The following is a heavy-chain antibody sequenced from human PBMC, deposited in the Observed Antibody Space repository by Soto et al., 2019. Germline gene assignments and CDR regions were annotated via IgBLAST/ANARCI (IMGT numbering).Heavy chain of an antibody. CDR1: GGTFSSYA. V-gene: IGHV1-69*06. Sequence: QVQLVQSGAEVKKPGSSVKVSCKASGGTFSSYAISWVRQAPGQGLEWMGGIIPIFGTANYAQKFQGRVKITADKSMSTAYMELRSLRDEDTAVYYCARSPERWLQYGLDYWVQGSLVTVSS. D-gene: IGHD5-12*01. J-gene: IGHJ4*02. CDR3: ARSPERWLQYGLDY. CDR2: IIPIFGTA.